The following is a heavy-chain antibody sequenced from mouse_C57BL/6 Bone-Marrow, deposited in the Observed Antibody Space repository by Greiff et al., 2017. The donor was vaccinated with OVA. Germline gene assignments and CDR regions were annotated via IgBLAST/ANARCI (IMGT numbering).Heavy chain of an antibody. J-gene: IGHJ2*01. CDR1: GYTFTNYW. CDR2: IYPGGGYT. CDR3: ARKIDDYYVYFDY. D-gene: IGHD2-3*01. V-gene: IGHV1-63*01. Sequence: QVQLQQSGAELVRPGTSVKMSCKASGYTFTNYWIGWAKQRPGHGLEWIGDIYPGGGYTNYNEKFKGKATLTADKSSSTAYMQFSSLTSEDSAIYYCARKIDDYYVYFDYWGQGTTLTVSS.